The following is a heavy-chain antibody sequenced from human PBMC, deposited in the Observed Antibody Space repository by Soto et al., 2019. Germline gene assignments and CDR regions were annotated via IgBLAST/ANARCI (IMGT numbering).Heavy chain of an antibody. V-gene: IGHV5-10-1*01. CDR2: IDPSDSYT. CDR1: GYSFSSYC. CDR3: ARHLMVATARSGMDV. Sequence: DSLTISCKGSGYSFSSYCISLVRPMPGKGLEWMGRIDPSDSYTNYSPSFQGHVTLSADKSISTAYLQWSSLKASDTAMYYCARHLMVATARSGMDVWGQGTTVTVSS. D-gene: IGHD5-12*01. J-gene: IGHJ6*02.